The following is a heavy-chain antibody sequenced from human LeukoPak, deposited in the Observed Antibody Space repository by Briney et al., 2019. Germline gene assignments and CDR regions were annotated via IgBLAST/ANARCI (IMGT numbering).Heavy chain of an antibody. D-gene: IGHD3-22*01. CDR1: GYSISSGYY. Sequence: PSETLSLTCTVSGYSISSGYYWGWIRQPPGKGLEWIGSIYHSGSTYYNPSLKSRVTISVDTSKNQFSLKLSSVTAADTAVYYCARPTYLDYYDSSGYVYYYYYMDVWGKGTTVTVSS. V-gene: IGHV4-38-2*02. CDR3: ARPTYLDYYDSSGYVYYYYYMDV. CDR2: IYHSGST. J-gene: IGHJ6*03.